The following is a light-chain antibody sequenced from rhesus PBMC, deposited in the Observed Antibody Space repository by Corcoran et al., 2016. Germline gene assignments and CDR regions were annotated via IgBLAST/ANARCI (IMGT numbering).Light chain of an antibody. Sequence: DIQMTQSPSSLSASVGDKVTITCRASQGISSWLAWYQQKPGTAPKLLIYKASSLQSGVPSRFSGSGAGKDFTLTISSLQPEDFATYYCLQYSSSPYSFGQGTKVEIK. CDR1: QGISSW. CDR2: KAS. J-gene: IGKJ2*01. CDR3: LQYSSSPYS. V-gene: IGKV1-22*01.